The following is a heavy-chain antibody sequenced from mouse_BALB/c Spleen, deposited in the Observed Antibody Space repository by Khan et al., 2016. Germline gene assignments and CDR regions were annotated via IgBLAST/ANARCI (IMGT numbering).Heavy chain of an antibody. CDR1: GFSITSDYS. V-gene: IGHV3-1*02. Sequence: EVQLQESGPDLVKPSQSLSLTCTVTGFSITSDYSWHWIRQFPGNKLEWMGYIHYSGSTNYNPSLKSRISITRDTSKNQFFLQLNSVTTEDTATFYCARYYYGEAPCFAYWGERTLVTVSA. CDR3: ARYYYGEAPCFAY. J-gene: IGHJ3*01. D-gene: IGHD1-1*01. CDR2: IHYSGST.